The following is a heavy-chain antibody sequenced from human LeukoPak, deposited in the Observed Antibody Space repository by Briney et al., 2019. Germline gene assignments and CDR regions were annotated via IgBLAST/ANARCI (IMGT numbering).Heavy chain of an antibody. V-gene: IGHV4-61*02. CDR3: AIGARGFWSGYYTY. J-gene: IGHJ4*02. CDR1: GGSIRSGSYF. CDR2: IYTSGSP. D-gene: IGHD3-3*01. Sequence: PSQTLSLTCTVSGGSIRSGSYFCSWIRQPAGKGLEWIGRIYTSGSPNYNPPLKSRVTISVDTSKNQFSLKLSSVTAEDTAVYYCAIGARGFWSGYYTYWGQGTLVTGSS.